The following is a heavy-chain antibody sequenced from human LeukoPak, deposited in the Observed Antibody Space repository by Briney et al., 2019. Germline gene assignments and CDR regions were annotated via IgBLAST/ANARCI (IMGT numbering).Heavy chain of an antibody. D-gene: IGHD6-13*01. CDR3: ARGVSSSWKGWDY. CDR2: INHSGST. J-gene: IGHJ4*02. CDR1: GGSFSGYY. V-gene: IGHV4-34*01. Sequence: SETLSLTCAVYGGSFSGYYWSWIRQPPGKGLEWIGEINHSGSTNYNPSLKSRVTISVDTPKNQFSLKLSSVTAADTAVYYCARGVSSSWKGWDYWGQGTLVTVSS.